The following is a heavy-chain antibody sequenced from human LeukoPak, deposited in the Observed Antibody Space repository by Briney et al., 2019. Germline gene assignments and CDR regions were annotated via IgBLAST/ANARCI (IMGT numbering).Heavy chain of an antibody. D-gene: IGHD3-10*01. V-gene: IGHV3-21*01. Sequence: SGGSLRLSCAASGFTFSSYSMNWVRQAPGKGLEWVSSISSSSSYIYYADSVKGRFTISRDNAKNSLYLQMNSLRAEDTAVYYCAREVTMVRGVSDWGQGTLVTVSS. CDR1: GFTFSSYS. CDR3: AREVTMVRGVSD. CDR2: ISSSSSYI. J-gene: IGHJ4*02.